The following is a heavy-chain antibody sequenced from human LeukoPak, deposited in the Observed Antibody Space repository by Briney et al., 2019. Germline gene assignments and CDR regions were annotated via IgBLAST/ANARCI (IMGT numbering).Heavy chain of an antibody. J-gene: IGHJ5*02. Sequence: TGGSLRLSCAASGFTFSSYAMSWVRQAPGKGLEWVSAISGSGGSTYYADSMKGRFTISRDNSKNTLYLQMNSLRAGDTAVYYCAKRPRSYCSSTSCYANWFDPWGQGTLVTVSS. CDR2: ISGSGGST. V-gene: IGHV3-23*01. CDR1: GFTFSSYA. CDR3: AKRPRSYCSSTSCYANWFDP. D-gene: IGHD2-2*01.